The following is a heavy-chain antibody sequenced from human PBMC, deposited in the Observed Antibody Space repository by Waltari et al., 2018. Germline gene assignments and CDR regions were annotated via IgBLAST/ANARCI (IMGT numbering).Heavy chain of an antibody. J-gene: IGHJ6*02. CDR1: GYTFTGYY. D-gene: IGHD6-19*01. Sequence: QVQLVQSGAEVKKPGASVKVSCKASGYTFTGYYMHWVRQAPGQGLEWMGWINPNSGGTIYAQKFQGRVTMTRDTSSSTGYMELSRLRSDDTAVYYCAREAVGWRGWYYGMDVWGQGTTVTVSS. V-gene: IGHV1-2*02. CDR3: AREAVGWRGWYYGMDV. CDR2: INPNSGGT.